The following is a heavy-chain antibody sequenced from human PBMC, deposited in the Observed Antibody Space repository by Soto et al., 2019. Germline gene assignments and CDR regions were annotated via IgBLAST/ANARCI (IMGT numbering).Heavy chain of an antibody. V-gene: IGHV4-31*03. J-gene: IGHJ4*02. D-gene: IGHD6-13*01. Sequence: SETLSLTCTVSGGSISSGGYYWSWIRQHPGKGLEWIGYIYYSGSTYYNPSLKSRVTISVDTSKNQFTLQLTSVTVADTAVYYCSTSYGNAWYTYWGQGTQVTVSS. CDR3: STSYGNAWYTY. CDR2: IYYSGST. CDR1: GGSISSGGYY.